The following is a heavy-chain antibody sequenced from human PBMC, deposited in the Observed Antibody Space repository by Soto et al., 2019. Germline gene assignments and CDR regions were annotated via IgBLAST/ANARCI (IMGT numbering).Heavy chain of an antibody. CDR2: INGGNGNT. D-gene: IGHD1-26*01. V-gene: IGHV1-3*01. CDR1: GYSFTNYG. Sequence: QVQFVQSGAEVKKPGASVKVSCKSSGYSFTNYGIHWVRQAHGQRLEWMGWINGGNGNTKYSQKFQGRVTITRDTSASTAYMELRRLRSEATAVYYCARDPLGCAVDAFDIWGQGTMVRVSS. J-gene: IGHJ3*02. CDR3: ARDPLGCAVDAFDI.